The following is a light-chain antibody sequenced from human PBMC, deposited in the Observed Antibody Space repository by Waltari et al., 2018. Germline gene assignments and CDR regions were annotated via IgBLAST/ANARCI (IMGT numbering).Light chain of an antibody. J-gene: IGKJ1*01. CDR1: QSVGRS. CDR3: QKYESLPAT. CDR2: DAS. V-gene: IGKV3-20*01. Sequence: IMLTQSPDTLSLSPGERATLSCRASQSVGRSLVWYQQKPGQAPRLLIYDASRRATGIPDRFSGSGFGTDFSLTISRLEPEDFAVYYCQKYESLPATFGQGTKVEIK.